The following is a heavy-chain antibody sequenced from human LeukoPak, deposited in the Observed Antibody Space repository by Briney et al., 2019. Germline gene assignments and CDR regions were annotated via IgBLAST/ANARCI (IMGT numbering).Heavy chain of an antibody. D-gene: IGHD3-10*01. CDR2: IYTSGST. J-gene: IGHJ4*02. Sequence: SETLSLTCTVSGGSISSYYWSWIRQPAGKGLEWIGRIYTSGSTNYNPSLKSRVTMSVDTSKNQFSLKLSSVTAADTAVYYCARERVRGVIISLDYWGQGTLVTVSS. CDR1: GGSISSYY. CDR3: ARERVRGVIISLDY. V-gene: IGHV4-4*07.